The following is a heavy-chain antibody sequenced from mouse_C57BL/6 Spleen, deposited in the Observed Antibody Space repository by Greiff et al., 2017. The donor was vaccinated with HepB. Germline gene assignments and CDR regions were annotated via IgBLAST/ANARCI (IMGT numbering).Heavy chain of an antibody. D-gene: IGHD2-5*01. CDR3: AVPFYYSKRDWYFDV. CDR1: GFNIKDYY. V-gene: IGHV14-2*01. CDR2: IDPEDGDT. J-gene: IGHJ1*03. Sequence: EVQLQQSGAELVKPGASVKLSCTASGFNIKDYYMHWVKQRTEQGLEWIGRIDPEDGDTKYAPKFQGKATITADTSSNTAYLQLSSLTSEDTAVYYGAVPFYYSKRDWYFDVWGTGTTVTVSS.